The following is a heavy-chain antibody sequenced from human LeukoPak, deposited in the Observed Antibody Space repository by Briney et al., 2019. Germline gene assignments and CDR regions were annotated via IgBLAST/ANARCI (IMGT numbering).Heavy chain of an antibody. CDR2: ISSSSSYI. D-gene: IGHD4-17*01. J-gene: IGHJ4*02. Sequence: GGSLRLSCAASGFTFSSYSMNWVRQAPGKGLEWVSSISSSSSYIYYADSVKGRFTISRDNAKNSLYLQMNSLRAEDTAVYYWARDVSNYGDYADYWGQGTLVTVSS. V-gene: IGHV3-21*01. CDR1: GFTFSSYS. CDR3: ARDVSNYGDYADY.